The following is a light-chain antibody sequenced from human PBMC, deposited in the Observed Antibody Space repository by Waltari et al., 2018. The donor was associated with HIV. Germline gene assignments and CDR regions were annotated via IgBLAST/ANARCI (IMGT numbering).Light chain of an antibody. CDR1: SSTIGNNF. J-gene: IGLJ3*02. CDR2: ETN. CDR3: GTWDNSLSAFWV. V-gene: IGLV1-51*01. Sequence: QSVLTQPPSVSAAPGQKGTISCSGSSSTIGNNFVSWYQQLPSTAPKLFIYETNKRPSGIPDRFSASKSGTSATLAITGLQTGDEAVYYCGTWDNSLSAFWVFGGGTKVTVL.